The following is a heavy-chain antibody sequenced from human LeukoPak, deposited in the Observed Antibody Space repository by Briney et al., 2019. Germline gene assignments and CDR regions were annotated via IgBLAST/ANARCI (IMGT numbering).Heavy chain of an antibody. V-gene: IGHV1-69*04. CDR1: GGTFSSYA. J-gene: IGHJ4*02. CDR3: ASTIGYCSGGSCYLDY. Sequence: SVKVSCKASGGTFSSYAISWVRQAPGQGLEWMGRIIPILGIANYAQKFQGRVTITADKSTSTAYMELSSLRSEDTAVYYCASTIGYCSGGSCYLDYWGQGTLVTVS. D-gene: IGHD2-15*01. CDR2: IIPILGIA.